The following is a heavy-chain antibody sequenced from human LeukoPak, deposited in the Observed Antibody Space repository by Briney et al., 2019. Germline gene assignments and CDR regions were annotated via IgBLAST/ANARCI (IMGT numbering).Heavy chain of an antibody. CDR1: GFTFSSYV. V-gene: IGHV3-30*03. CDR3: ARKYCSGGSCYDAFDI. CDR2: ISYDGNNK. J-gene: IGHJ3*02. Sequence: PGRSLRLSCAASGFTFSSYVMHWVRQAPGKGLEWVAGISYDGNNKYYAESVKGRFTISRDNSKNTLYLQMNSLRAEDTAVYYCARKYCSGGSCYDAFDIWGQGTMATVSS. D-gene: IGHD2-15*01.